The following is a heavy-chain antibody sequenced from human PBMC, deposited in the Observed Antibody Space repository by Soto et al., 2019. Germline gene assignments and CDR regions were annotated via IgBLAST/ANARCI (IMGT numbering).Heavy chain of an antibody. D-gene: IGHD6-13*01. Sequence: ITLKESGPSLVKPTQTLTLTCTFSGFSLTTNGVGVGWIRQSPGEALEWLALIYWDDDKRYSPSLKIRLTINNDTSKNHVVLTMTNMDSVNTATFYCAYCGYYSSSWFPDYWGQGTLVTVSS. V-gene: IGHV2-5*02. J-gene: IGHJ4*02. CDR1: GFSLTTNGVG. CDR2: IYWDDDK. CDR3: AYCGYYSSSWFPDY.